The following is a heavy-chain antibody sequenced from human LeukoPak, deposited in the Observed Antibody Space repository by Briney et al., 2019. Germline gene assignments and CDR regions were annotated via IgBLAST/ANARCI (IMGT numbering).Heavy chain of an antibody. V-gene: IGHV1-69*04. CDR3: ARDKTPITMIPPMLFDP. CDR1: GGTFSSYA. Sequence: SVKVSCKASGGTFSSYAISWVRQAAGQGLEGMGRIIPIFGIANYAQKFQGRVTITADKSTSTAYMELSSLRSEDPAVYYCARDKTPITMIPPMLFDPWGQGTLVTVSS. J-gene: IGHJ5*02. D-gene: IGHD3-22*01. CDR2: IIPIFGIA.